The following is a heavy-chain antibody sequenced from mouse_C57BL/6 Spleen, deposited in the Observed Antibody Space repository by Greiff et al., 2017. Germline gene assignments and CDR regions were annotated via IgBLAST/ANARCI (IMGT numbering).Heavy chain of an antibody. V-gene: IGHV1-22*01. D-gene: IGHD1-1*01. CDR1: GYTFTDYN. CDR3: ARGYDYASLAY. CDR2: INPNNGGT. J-gene: IGHJ3*01. Sequence: EVQLQQSGPELVKPGASVKMSCKASGYTFTDYNMHWVKQSHGKSLEWIGYINPNNGGTSYNQKFKGKATLTVNKSSSTAYMELRSLTSEDYEVYYWARGYDYASLAYWGQGTLVTVSA.